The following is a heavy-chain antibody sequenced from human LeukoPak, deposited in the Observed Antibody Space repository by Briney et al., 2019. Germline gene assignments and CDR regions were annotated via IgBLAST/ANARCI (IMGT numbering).Heavy chain of an antibody. D-gene: IGHD4-17*01. CDR3: ATGANRAVTPGAFDI. J-gene: IGHJ3*02. CDR2: INGDGSST. CDR1: GFTFSNYW. Sequence: GGSLRLSCAASGFTFSNYWMHWVRQAPGKGPVWVSRINGDGSSTTYADSVKGRFTISRDNAKNTLYLQTNSLRVEDAAVYYCATGANRAVTPGAFDIWGQGTMVTVSS. V-gene: IGHV3-74*01.